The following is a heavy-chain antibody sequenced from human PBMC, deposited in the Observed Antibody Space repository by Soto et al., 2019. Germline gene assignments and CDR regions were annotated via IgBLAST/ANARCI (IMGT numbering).Heavy chain of an antibody. V-gene: IGHV4-30-4*01. J-gene: IGHJ4*02. CDR3: ARAPPQTYDTPTWNGGLDY. Sequence: PSETLSLTCTVSGDSISSPHYYWTWVRQPPGKGLEWVGYIYYTGNNFYNPALQSRIAMSVDPSTNQFSLNLASVTAADTAVYYCARAPPQTYDTPTWNGGLDYWGPGTLVTVS. D-gene: IGHD3-22*01. CDR1: GDSISSPHYY. CDR2: IYYTGNN.